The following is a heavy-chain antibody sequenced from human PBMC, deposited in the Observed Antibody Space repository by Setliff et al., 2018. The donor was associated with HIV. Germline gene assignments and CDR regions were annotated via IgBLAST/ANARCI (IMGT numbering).Heavy chain of an antibody. CDR3: ARGLGHYGSGSSLPLGY. CDR2: INHSGNT. Sequence: PSETLSLTCTVSGGSISSYYWTWIRQPPGKGLEWIGEINHSGNTNYNPSLNSRVLISVDTSKNQFSLKMLSVTAADTAVYYCARGLGHYGSGSSLPLGYWGRGTLVTVSS. V-gene: IGHV4-34*01. J-gene: IGHJ4*02. D-gene: IGHD3-10*01. CDR1: GGSISSYY.